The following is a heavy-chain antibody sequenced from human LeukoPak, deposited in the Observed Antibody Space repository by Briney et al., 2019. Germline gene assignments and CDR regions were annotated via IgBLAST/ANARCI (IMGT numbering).Heavy chain of an antibody. Sequence: PGGSLRLSCAASGFTFSNYWMHWVGQAPGKGLVGVSRINSDGSSTNYAASVKGRFTISRDNAKNTLFLQMHSLRAEDSAVYYCVSHCSSTSCYEYWGQGTLVTVSS. V-gene: IGHV3-74*01. CDR2: INSDGSST. D-gene: IGHD2-2*01. J-gene: IGHJ4*02. CDR3: VSHCSSTSCYEY. CDR1: GFTFSNYW.